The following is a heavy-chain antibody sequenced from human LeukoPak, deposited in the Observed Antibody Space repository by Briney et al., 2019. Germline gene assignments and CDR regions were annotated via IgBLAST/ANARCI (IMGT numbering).Heavy chain of an antibody. Sequence: GGSLRLSCAASGFTFSGSAMHWVRQVSGKGLEWVGRIRIKANNYATAYAASMKGRFTISRDDSKNTAYLQMNSLRTEDTAVYFWSNPMEAIPKRGQGTLVTVSS. CDR1: GFTFSGSA. CDR3: SNPMEAIPK. V-gene: IGHV3-73*01. J-gene: IGHJ4*02. D-gene: IGHD3-10*01. CDR2: IRIKANNYAT.